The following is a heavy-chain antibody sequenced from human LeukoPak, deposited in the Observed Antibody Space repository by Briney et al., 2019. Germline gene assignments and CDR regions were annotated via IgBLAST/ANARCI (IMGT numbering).Heavy chain of an antibody. V-gene: IGHV3-69-1*01. CDR1: GFTFDDYA. CDR2: ISSSSTI. D-gene: IGHD3-10*01. J-gene: IGHJ5*02. CDR3: ARDGEYYYGSGSWFDP. Sequence: GGSLRLSCATSGFTFDDYAMHWVRQAPGMGLEWVSYISSSSTIYYADSVKGRFTISRDNAKNSLYLQMNSLRAEDTAVYYCARDGEYYYGSGSWFDPWGQGTLVTVSS.